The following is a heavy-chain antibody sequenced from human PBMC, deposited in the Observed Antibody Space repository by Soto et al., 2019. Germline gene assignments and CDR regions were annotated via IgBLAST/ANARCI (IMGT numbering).Heavy chain of an antibody. Sequence: TGGSLRLSCAASGFTFSDHYMDWVRQAPGKGLEWVGRIRNKANRYTTEYAASVKGRFTISRDDSKNSLYLQMNSLKTEDTAVYYCARRHQSFDIWGQGTMVTVSS. J-gene: IGHJ3*02. D-gene: IGHD2-2*01. CDR1: GFTFSDHY. CDR2: IRNKANRYTT. CDR3: ARRHQSFDI. V-gene: IGHV3-72*01.